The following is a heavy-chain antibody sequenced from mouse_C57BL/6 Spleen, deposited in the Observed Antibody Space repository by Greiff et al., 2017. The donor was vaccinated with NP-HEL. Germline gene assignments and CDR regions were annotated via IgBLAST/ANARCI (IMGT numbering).Heavy chain of an antibody. CDR1: GFNIKDYY. Sequence: EVQLQQSGAELVRPGASVKLSCTASGFNIKDYYMHWVKQRPEQGLERIGRIDPEDGDTEYAPKFQGKATMTADTSSNTAYLQLSSLTSEDTAVYYCTTRAFITTVVSPFDYWGQGTTLTVSS. CDR2: IDPEDGDT. CDR3: TTRAFITTVVSPFDY. J-gene: IGHJ2*01. D-gene: IGHD1-1*01. V-gene: IGHV14-1*01.